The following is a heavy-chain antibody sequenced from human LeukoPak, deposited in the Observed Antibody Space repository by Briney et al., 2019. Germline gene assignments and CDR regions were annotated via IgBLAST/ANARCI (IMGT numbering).Heavy chain of an antibody. V-gene: IGHV3-72*01. CDR3: ARDKRVLSYYYGMDV. J-gene: IGHJ6*04. CDR1: GFTFSDHY. CDR2: TRNKANSYTT. Sequence: GGSLRLSCAASGFTFSDHYMDWVRQAPGKGLEWVGRTRNKANSYTTEYAASVKGRFTISRDDSKKSLYLQMNSLKTEDTAVYYCARDKRVLSYYYGMDVWGKGTTVTVSS. D-gene: IGHD2-8*01.